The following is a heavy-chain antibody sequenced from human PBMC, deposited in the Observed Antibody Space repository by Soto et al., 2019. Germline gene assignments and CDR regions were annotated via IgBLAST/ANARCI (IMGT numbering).Heavy chain of an antibody. J-gene: IGHJ4*02. CDR1: GFTFSNYA. V-gene: IGHV3-23*01. CDR3: AKGGRAGTTGYFDY. Sequence: LRLSCAASGFTFSNYAMSWVRQAPGKGLEWVSAISGSGGNTYYADSVKGRFTISRDNSKNTLYLQMNSLRAEDTAVYYCAKGGRAGTTGYFDYWGQGTLVTVSS. CDR2: ISGSGGNT. D-gene: IGHD1-1*01.